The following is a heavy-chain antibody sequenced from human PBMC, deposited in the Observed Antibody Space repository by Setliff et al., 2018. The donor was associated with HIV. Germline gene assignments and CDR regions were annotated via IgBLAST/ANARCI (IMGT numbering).Heavy chain of an antibody. Sequence: PSETLSLTCAVYGGSFSGYYWNWIRQHPGNGLEWMRELNHSGSTKYNPSLKSRVTISVDMSKNQFSLKLTSVTAADTAVYYCARGVPLLPPHYWGQGTLVTVSS. J-gene: IGHJ4*02. D-gene: IGHD2-21*02. CDR2: LNHSGST. CDR1: GGSFSGYY. CDR3: ARGVPLLPPHY. V-gene: IGHV4-34*01.